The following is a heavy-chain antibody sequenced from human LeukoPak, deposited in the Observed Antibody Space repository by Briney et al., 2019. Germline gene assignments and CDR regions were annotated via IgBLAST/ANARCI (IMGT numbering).Heavy chain of an antibody. V-gene: IGHV3-21*01. Sequence: IPGGSLRLSCAASGFTFSSYSMNWVRQAPGKGLEWVSSISSSSSYIYYADSVKGRFTISRDNAKNSLYLQMNSLRAEDTAVYYCARDKWELVAGWFDPWGQGTLVTVSS. D-gene: IGHD1-26*01. CDR1: GFTFSSYS. CDR3: ARDKWELVAGWFDP. CDR2: ISSSSSYI. J-gene: IGHJ5*02.